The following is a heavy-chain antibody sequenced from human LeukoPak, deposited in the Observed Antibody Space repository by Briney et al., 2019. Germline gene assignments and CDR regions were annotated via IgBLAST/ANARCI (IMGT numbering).Heavy chain of an antibody. V-gene: IGHV3-33*01. CDR2: IWYDGSNK. CDR1: GFTFSSYG. CDR3: ARSVRPNGDYDYWDY. D-gene: IGHD4-17*01. J-gene: IGHJ4*02. Sequence: GGSLRLSCAASGFTFSSYGMHWVRQAPGKGLEWVAVIWYDGSNKYYADSVKGRFTISRDNSKNTLYLQMNTRRGEDTAVSYCARSVRPNGDYDYWDYWGQGTLVTVPS.